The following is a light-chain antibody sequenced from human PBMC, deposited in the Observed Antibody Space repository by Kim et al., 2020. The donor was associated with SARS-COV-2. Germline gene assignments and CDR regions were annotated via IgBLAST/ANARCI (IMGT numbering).Light chain of an antibody. Sequence: DIQMTQSPSSLSASVGNRVTITCRASQDISNYLNWYQQKSGKAPKLLIYDASNLETGVPSRFSGSGSGAHFTFTISSLQPEDIATYYCQQFENLPYTFGPGTKLEIK. CDR1: QDISNY. V-gene: IGKV1-33*01. CDR3: QQFENLPYT. J-gene: IGKJ2*01. CDR2: DAS.